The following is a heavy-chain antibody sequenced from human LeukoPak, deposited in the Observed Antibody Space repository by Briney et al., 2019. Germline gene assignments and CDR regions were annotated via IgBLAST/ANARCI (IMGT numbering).Heavy chain of an antibody. D-gene: IGHD4-17*01. CDR1: GYTLTELS. CDR3: ATGTTVVTRGPPDAFDI. J-gene: IGHJ3*02. CDR2: FDPEDGET. V-gene: IGHV1-24*01. Sequence: ASVKVSCKVSGYTLTELSMHWVRQAPGKGLEWMGGFDPEDGETIYAQKFQGGVTMTEDTSTDTAYMELSSLRSEDTAVYYCATGTTVVTRGPPDAFDIWGQGTMVTVSS.